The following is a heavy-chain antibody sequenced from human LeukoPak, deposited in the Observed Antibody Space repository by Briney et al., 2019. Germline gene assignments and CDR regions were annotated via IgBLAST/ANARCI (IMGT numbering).Heavy chain of an antibody. CDR3: ARGFSVWTGYYYYYGMDV. D-gene: IGHD1-1*01. Sequence: KPSETLSLTCSVSGGSISNNYWSWIRQPPGLGLEWIGNIYYSGSTDYNPSLKSPVTMSVDTSKNQFSLKMSSVTAADTAVYYCARGFSVWTGYYYYYGMDVWGLGTTVTVSS. V-gene: IGHV4-59*01. CDR1: GGSISNNY. J-gene: IGHJ6*02. CDR2: IYYSGST.